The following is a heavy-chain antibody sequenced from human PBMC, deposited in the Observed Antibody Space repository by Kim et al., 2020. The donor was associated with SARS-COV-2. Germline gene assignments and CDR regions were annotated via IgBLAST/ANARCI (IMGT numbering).Heavy chain of an antibody. J-gene: IGHJ4*02. CDR1: GFTFSSYW. CDR2: IKQDGSEK. Sequence: GGSLRLSCAASGFTFSSYWMSWVRQAPGKGLEWVANIKQDGSEKYYVDSVKGRFTISRDNAKNSLYLQMNSLRAKDTAVYYCARDPNIVVVPAAPDYWGQGTLVTVSS. CDR3: ARDPNIVVVPAAPDY. D-gene: IGHD2-2*01. V-gene: IGHV3-7*03.